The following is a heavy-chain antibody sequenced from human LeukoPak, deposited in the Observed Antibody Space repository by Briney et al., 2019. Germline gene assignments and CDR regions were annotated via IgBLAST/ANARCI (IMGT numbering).Heavy chain of an antibody. CDR3: ARDCSGASCMVRDYYYGMDV. J-gene: IGHJ6*02. CDR1: GGSISSGGYY. D-gene: IGHD3-10*01. CDR2: IYYSGST. Sequence: PSETLSLTCTVSGGSISSGGYYWSWIRQHPGKGLEWIGYIYYSGSTYYNPSLKSRVTISVDTSKNQFSLKLSSVTAADTAVYYCARDCSGASCMVRDYYYGMDVWGQGTTVTVSS. V-gene: IGHV4-31*03.